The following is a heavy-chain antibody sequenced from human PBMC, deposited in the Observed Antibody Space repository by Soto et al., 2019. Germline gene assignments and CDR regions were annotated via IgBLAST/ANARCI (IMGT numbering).Heavy chain of an antibody. Sequence: GSGPTLVNPTQTLTLTCTFSGFSLSTSGMCVSWIRQPPGKALEWLALIDWDDDKYYSTSLKTRLTISKDTSKNQVVLTMTNMDPVDTATYYXARIPYHDSSGYMAADYWGQGTLVTVSS. CDR3: ARIPYHDSSGYMAADY. D-gene: IGHD3-22*01. V-gene: IGHV2-70*01. CDR1: GFSLSTSGMC. CDR2: IDWDDDK. J-gene: IGHJ4*02.